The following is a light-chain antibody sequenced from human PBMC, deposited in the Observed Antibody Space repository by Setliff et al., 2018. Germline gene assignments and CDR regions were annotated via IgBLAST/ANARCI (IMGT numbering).Light chain of an antibody. Sequence: TLSVSLGERATLSCRASQSVSTSLAWYQQKPGQAPRLLIYGASTRATGIPARFSGSGSGTEFTLTISDMQSEDFALYYCQQYNNWPPWTFGQGTKVDIK. V-gene: IGKV3-15*01. CDR1: QSVSTS. CDR3: QQYNNWPPWT. CDR2: GAS. J-gene: IGKJ1*01.